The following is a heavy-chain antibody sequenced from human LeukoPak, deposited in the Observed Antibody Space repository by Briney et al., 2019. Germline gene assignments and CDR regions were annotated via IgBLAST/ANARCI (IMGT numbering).Heavy chain of an antibody. Sequence: GGSLRLSCAASGFTFRNYVIHWVRQAPGKGLEWVAVTSSDLNVKLYADSVKGRFTISRYNARVTLYFQMNSLRPEDTAIYYCAREGYYGSGSPPSLYFDYWGQGTLVTVSS. CDR2: TSSDLNVK. CDR1: GFTFRNYV. D-gene: IGHD3-10*01. CDR3: AREGYYGSGSPPSLYFDY. V-gene: IGHV3-30*14. J-gene: IGHJ4*02.